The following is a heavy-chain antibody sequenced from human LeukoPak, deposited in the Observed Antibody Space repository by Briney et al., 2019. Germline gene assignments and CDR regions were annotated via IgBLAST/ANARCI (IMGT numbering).Heavy chain of an antibody. CDR3: ARVRTTGSYYGMDV. D-gene: IGHD3-10*01. J-gene: IGHJ6*02. CDR2: IKEDESEK. Sequence: GGSLRLSCAASGFTFSTYWMSWVRQAPGKGLEWVANIKEDESEKYYVDSVRGRFTISRDNAQNSLNLQMNSLRPEDTAMYYCARVRTTGSYYGMDVWGQGTTVTVSS. CDR1: GFTFSTYW. V-gene: IGHV3-7*01.